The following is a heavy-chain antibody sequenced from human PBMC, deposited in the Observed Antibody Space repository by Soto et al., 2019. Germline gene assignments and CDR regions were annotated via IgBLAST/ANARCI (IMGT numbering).Heavy chain of an antibody. Sequence: VQLVESGGGLVQPGRSLRLSCAASGFTFDDYAMHWVRQAPGKGLEWVSGISWNSGSIGYADSVKGRFTISRDNAKNSLYLQMNSLRAEDTALYYCAKDLELFWSGGSFDYWGQGTLVTVSS. J-gene: IGHJ4*02. V-gene: IGHV3-9*01. CDR3: AKDLELFWSGGSFDY. CDR2: ISWNSGSI. CDR1: GFTFDDYA. D-gene: IGHD3-3*02.